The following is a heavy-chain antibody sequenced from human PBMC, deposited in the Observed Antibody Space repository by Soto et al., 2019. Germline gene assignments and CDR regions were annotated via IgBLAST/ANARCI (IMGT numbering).Heavy chain of an antibody. CDR2: ISAYNGNT. D-gene: IGHD1-26*01. J-gene: IGHJ5*02. CDR1: GYTFTSYG. CDR3: ARDYVPRTYYYWFDP. V-gene: IGHV1-18*01. Sequence: GASVKVSCKASGYTFTSYGISWVRQAPGQGLERMGWISAYNGNTNYAQKLQGRVTMTTDTSTSTAYMELRSLRSDDTAVYYCARDYVPRTYYYWFDPWGQGTLVTVSS.